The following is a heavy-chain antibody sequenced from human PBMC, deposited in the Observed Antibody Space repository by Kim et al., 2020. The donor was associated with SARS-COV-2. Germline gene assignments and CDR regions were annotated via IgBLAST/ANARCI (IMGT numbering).Heavy chain of an antibody. Sequence: TYYADSVKGRFTISRDNSTNTLYLQMTSLRAEDTAVYYCVITKIPGWFDPWGQGTLVTVSS. CDR3: VITKIPGWFDP. V-gene: IGHV3-66*01. CDR2: T. J-gene: IGHJ5*02. D-gene: IGHD3-22*01.